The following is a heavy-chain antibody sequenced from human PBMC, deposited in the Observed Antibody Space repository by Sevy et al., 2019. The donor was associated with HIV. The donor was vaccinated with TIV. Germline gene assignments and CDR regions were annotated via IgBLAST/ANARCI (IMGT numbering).Heavy chain of an antibody. J-gene: IGHJ4*02. D-gene: IGHD2-2*01. CDR2: FEEDGVI. CDR3: ATDIVVGRDY. Sequence: ASVKVSCKVSGYTLNYFSMHWVRQAPGRGLEWMGGFEEDGVILYAQKFQGRVTMTEDTSTDTVYMELSRLRPEDTAVYYCATDIVVGRDYWGQGTLVTVSS. CDR1: GYTLNYFS. V-gene: IGHV1-24*01.